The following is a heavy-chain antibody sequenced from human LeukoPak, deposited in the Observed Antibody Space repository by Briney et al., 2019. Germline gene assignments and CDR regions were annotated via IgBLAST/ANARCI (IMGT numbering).Heavy chain of an antibody. CDR1: GFAFSNYD. J-gene: IGHJ6*02. V-gene: IGHV3-13*01. CDR2: IGTTGDT. Sequence: GGSLRLSCAASGFAFSNYDFHWVRQVTGKGLEWVSGIGTTGDTYYPGSVKGRFTISRENAKNSFYLQMNSLRAGDTAAYYCVRVNWLHYSGMDVWGQGTMVTVSS. CDR3: VRVNWLHYSGMDV. D-gene: IGHD5-12*01.